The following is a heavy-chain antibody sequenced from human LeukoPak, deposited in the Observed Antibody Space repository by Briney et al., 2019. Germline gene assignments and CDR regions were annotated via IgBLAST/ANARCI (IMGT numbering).Heavy chain of an antibody. Sequence: GGSLRLSCAASEFTFSSYDRHWVRQAPGKGLEWVSTIDTAGNAWYPDSVKGRFTISRENAKNSLNLQMNSLRVGDTAVYYCARAKMPGIQTAGRVNYFDSWGQGTLVTVSA. CDR1: EFTFSSYD. V-gene: IGHV3-13*01. D-gene: IGHD6-13*01. CDR2: IDTAGNA. J-gene: IGHJ4*02. CDR3: ARAKMPGIQTAGRVNYFDS.